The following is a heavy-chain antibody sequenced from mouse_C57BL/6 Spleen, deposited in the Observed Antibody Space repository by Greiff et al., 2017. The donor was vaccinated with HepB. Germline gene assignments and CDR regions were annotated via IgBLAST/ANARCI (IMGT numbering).Heavy chain of an antibody. CDR3: ARGGYYSDWYFDV. J-gene: IGHJ1*03. CDR1: GYAFSSSW. V-gene: IGHV1-82*01. CDR2: IYPGDGDT. D-gene: IGHD2-3*01. Sequence: QVQLQQSGPELVKPGASVKISCKASGYAFSSSWMNWVKQRPGKGLEWIGRIYPGDGDTNYNGKFKGKATLTADKSSSTAYMQLSSLTSEDSAVYVGARGGYYSDWYFDVWGTGTTVTVSS.